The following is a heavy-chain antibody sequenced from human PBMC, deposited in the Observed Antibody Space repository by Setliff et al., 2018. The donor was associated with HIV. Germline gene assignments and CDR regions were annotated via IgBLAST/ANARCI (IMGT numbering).Heavy chain of an antibody. V-gene: IGHV4-34*01. Sequence: PSETLSLTCTVSNESMSNHYWSWIRQPPGMGLEWIGEINQSENTNYNPSLKSRVTISVDTSKNQFSLNLSSVTAADTAVYYCARDFCSSTTCTNWFHPWGQGTLVTVSS. J-gene: IGHJ5*02. CDR1: NESMSNHY. CDR3: ARDFCSSTTCTNWFHP. CDR2: INQSENT. D-gene: IGHD2-2*01.